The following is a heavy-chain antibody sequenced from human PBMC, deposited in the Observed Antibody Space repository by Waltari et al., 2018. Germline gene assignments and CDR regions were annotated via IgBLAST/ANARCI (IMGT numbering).Heavy chain of an antibody. Sequence: EVQLVESGGGLVQPGGSLRLSCAAFGFTFRDYWMTWVRQAPGKGLEWVANIKKEGGEKYYVDSVKGRFTVSRDNAKNSLYLQMSSLRAEDTAVYYCARDRGYCGGDCYKNLDSWGQGTLVAVSS. CDR3: ARDRGYCGGDCYKNLDS. V-gene: IGHV3-7*01. J-gene: IGHJ4*02. D-gene: IGHD2-21*01. CDR1: GFTFRDYW. CDR2: IKKEGGEK.